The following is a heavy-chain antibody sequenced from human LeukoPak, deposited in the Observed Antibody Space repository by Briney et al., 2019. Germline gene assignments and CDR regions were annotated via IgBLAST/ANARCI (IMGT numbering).Heavy chain of an antibody. V-gene: IGHV4-30-2*01. Sequence: PSQTLSLTCAVSGGSISSGGYSWSWIRQPPGKGLEWIGYIYHSGSTYYNPSLKSRVTISVDRSKNQFSLKLSSVTAADTAVYYCARAGWGYCSSFTYDYWGQGTLVTVSS. CDR2: IYHSGST. J-gene: IGHJ4*02. CDR1: GGSISSGGYS. D-gene: IGHD6-6*01. CDR3: ARAGWGYCSSFTYDY.